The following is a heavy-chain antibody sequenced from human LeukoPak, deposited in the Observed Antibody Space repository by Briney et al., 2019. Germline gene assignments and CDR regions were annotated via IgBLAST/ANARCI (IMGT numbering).Heavy chain of an antibody. Sequence: SETLSLTCTVSGGSFSPYYWSWIRQPPGKGLEWIGYIYYSGSTNYNPSLKSRVSISVDTSKNQFSLKLNSVTAADTAVYYCARVWGVTDFYDSRGAFDIWGQGTMVTVSS. V-gene: IGHV4-59*01. CDR1: GGSFSPYY. CDR3: ARVWGVTDFYDSRGAFDI. CDR2: IYYSGST. J-gene: IGHJ3*02. D-gene: IGHD3-22*01.